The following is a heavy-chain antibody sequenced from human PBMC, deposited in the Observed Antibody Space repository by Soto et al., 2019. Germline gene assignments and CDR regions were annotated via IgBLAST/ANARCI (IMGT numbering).Heavy chain of an antibody. CDR2: INHSGST. Sequence: SGNLFPTFAVFGGFFRGYYWSWTRQPPGKGLEWIGEINHSGSTNYNPSLKSRVTISVDTSKNQFSLKLSSVAAADTAVYYCARPIGWNYAIGYWGQGTLVT. D-gene: IGHD1-7*01. CDR3: ARPIGWNYAIGY. J-gene: IGHJ4*02. CDR1: GGFFRGYY. V-gene: IGHV4-34*01.